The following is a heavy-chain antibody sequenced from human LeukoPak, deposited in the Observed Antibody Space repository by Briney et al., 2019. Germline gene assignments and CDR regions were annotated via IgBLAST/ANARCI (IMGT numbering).Heavy chain of an antibody. V-gene: IGHV4-39*07. J-gene: IGHJ6*03. D-gene: IGHD6-6*01. CDR1: GGSISRSSYY. CDR3: ARDFSSSSTVYYYYYMDV. CDR2: ISYSGTT. Sequence: SETLSLTCAVSGGSISRSSYYWGWVRQPPGKGLEWIGTISYSGTTYYSPSLKSRVTISLDTSKNQFSLKLSSVTAADTAIYYCARDFSSSSTVYYYYYMDVWGKGTTVTVSS.